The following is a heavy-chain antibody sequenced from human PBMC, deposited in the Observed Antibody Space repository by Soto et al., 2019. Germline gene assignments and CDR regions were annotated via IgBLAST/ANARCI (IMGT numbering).Heavy chain of an antibody. CDR2: IYYRGST. D-gene: IGHD1-26*01. J-gene: IGHJ6*04. Sequence: SETLCITCTFSVGSISSHYWSWVRQAPGKGLELIGHIYYRGSTSYNPSLRSRSTISVDTSNNQFSLKLNSVTTADTAVYYCARDGREASGMDVWGKGNKVTVSS. CDR1: VGSISSHY. V-gene: IGHV4-59*11. CDR3: ARDGREASGMDV.